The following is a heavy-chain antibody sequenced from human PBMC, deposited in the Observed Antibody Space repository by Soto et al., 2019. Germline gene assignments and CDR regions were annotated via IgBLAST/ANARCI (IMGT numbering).Heavy chain of an antibody. CDR3: ARDGGGSGWYIHY. CDR2: IWYDGSNK. Sequence: LRLSCAASGFTFSSYGMHWVRQAPGKGLEWVAVIWYDGSNKYYADSVKGRFTISRDNFKNTLYLQMNSLRAEDTAVYYCARDGGGSGWYIHYWGQGTLVTVSS. V-gene: IGHV3-33*01. J-gene: IGHJ4*02. D-gene: IGHD6-19*01. CDR1: GFTFSSYG.